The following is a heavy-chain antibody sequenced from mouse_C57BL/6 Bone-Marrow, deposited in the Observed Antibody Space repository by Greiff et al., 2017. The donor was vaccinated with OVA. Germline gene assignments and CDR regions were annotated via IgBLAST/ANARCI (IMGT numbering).Heavy chain of an antibody. CDR3: TRTYYYGSSPY. J-gene: IGHJ3*01. D-gene: IGHD1-1*01. CDR1: GYTFTDYE. Sequence: QVQLQQSGAELVRPGASVTLSCKASGYTFTDYEMHWVKQTPVHGLEWIGAIDPETGGTAYNQKFKGKAILTADKSSSTAYMELRSLTSEDSAVYYCTRTYYYGSSPYWGQGTLVTVSA. V-gene: IGHV1-15*01. CDR2: IDPETGGT.